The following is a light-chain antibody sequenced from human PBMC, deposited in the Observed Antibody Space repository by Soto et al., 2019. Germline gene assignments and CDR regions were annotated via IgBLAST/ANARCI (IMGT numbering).Light chain of an antibody. CDR3: QQYQTWPRT. J-gene: IGKJ1*01. Sequence: ETVMTQSPVTLSVSPGERATLSCRASQTISSNLAWYQQKPGQAPRLLVYGASTRATGFPARFSGSGSGTEFTLTISSLQSEDVAIYYWQQYQTWPRTFGQGTKV. CDR1: QTISSN. CDR2: GAS. V-gene: IGKV3-15*01.